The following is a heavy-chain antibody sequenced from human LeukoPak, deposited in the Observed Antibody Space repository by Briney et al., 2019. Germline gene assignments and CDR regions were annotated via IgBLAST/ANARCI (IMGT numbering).Heavy chain of an antibody. J-gene: IGHJ4*02. D-gene: IGHD3-16*01. CDR3: AKVPHSWGLFDS. V-gene: IGHV3-30-3*01. CDR1: RPIFSTYT. CDR2: ISYDGGTS. Sequence: GGSLRLSCVASRPIFSTYTMHWVRQAPGKGLEWVATISYDGGTSFYADSVKGRFTISRDNSKNTLFLQMNNLKTEDTAVYYCAKVPHSWGLFDSWGQGTLVTVSS.